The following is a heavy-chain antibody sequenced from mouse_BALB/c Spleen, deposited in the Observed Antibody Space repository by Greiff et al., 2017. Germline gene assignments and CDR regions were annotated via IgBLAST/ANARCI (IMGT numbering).Heavy chain of an antibody. Sequence: QVQLQQPGAELVKPGTSVKLSCKASGYNFTSYWINWVKLRPGQGLEWIGDIYPGSGSTNYNEKFKSKATLTVDTSSSTAYMQLSSLASEDSALYYCARSGGNYGAMDYWGQGTSVTVSS. J-gene: IGHJ4*01. V-gene: IGHV1-55*01. D-gene: IGHD2-1*01. CDR2: IYPGSGST. CDR3: ARSGGNYGAMDY. CDR1: GYNFTSYW.